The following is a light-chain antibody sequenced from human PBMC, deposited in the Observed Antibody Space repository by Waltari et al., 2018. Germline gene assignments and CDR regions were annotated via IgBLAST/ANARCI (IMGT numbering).Light chain of an antibody. Sequence: EIVMTQSPATLSLSPGERVTLSCKASQDVSINLAWYQQNPGQAPRLLIYDASTRATGVPARFSGSGSGTEFTLTISSLQSEDFAVYFCQRYNNWVTFGGGTKVQIK. J-gene: IGKJ4*01. CDR2: DAS. CDR1: QDVSIN. V-gene: IGKV3-15*01. CDR3: QRYNNWVT.